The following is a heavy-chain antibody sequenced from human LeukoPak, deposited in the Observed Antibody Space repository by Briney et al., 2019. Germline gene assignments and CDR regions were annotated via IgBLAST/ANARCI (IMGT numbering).Heavy chain of an antibody. CDR1: GFPFNTFW. CDR2: INWNGGSA. Sequence: PGGSLRLSCAASGFPFNTFWMSWVRQAPGKGLEWVSGINWNGGSAGYADSVKGRFTISRDNAKNSLYLQMNSLRAEDTALYYCARAHGSPRAYYDILTGYERGVVFDYWGQGTLVTVSS. D-gene: IGHD3-9*01. CDR3: ARAHGSPRAYYDILTGYERGVVFDY. V-gene: IGHV3-20*04. J-gene: IGHJ4*02.